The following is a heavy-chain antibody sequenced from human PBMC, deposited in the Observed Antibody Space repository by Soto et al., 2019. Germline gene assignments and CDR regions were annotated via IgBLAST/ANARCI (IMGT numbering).Heavy chain of an antibody. CDR2: IIPIFRSS. D-gene: IGHD3-10*02. CDR3: AKDVGFQQHLFVFDL. J-gene: IGHJ4*02. V-gene: IGHV1-69*13. CDR1: RGSFTDYA. Sequence: ASGKVSCQAARGSFTDYAFSWVRPAPGQGLEWKGGIIPIFRSSNFAQKFQGRLTIFADASAGTAYMELSSLRSDDTAIYYCAKDVGFQQHLFVFDLWGQGTLVTVSS.